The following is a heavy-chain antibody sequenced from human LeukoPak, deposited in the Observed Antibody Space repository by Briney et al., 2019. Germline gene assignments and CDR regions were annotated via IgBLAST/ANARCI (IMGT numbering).Heavy chain of an antibody. Sequence: SETLSLTCTVSGGSISSGGYYWSWIRQPPGKGLEWIGYIYHSGSTYYNPSLKSRVTISVDRSKNQFSLKLSSVTAADTAVYYCARDRNYYGSGSFDYWGQGTLVTVSS. J-gene: IGHJ4*02. CDR3: ARDRNYYGSGSFDY. CDR1: GGSISSGGYY. D-gene: IGHD3-10*01. CDR2: IYHSGST. V-gene: IGHV4-30-2*01.